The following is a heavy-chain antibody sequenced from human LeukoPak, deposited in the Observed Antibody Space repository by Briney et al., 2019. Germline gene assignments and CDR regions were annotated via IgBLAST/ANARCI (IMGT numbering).Heavy chain of an antibody. CDR1: DDSISNYY. V-gene: IGHV4-39*01. CDR2: IYYSGGT. D-gene: IGHD3-9*01. Sequence: SETLSLTCTVSDDSISNYYWGWIRQPPGKGLEWIGSIYYSGGTYYNPSLKSRVTISVDTSKNQFSLKLSSVTAADTAVYYCARHKYDILTGYYDWGQGTLVTVSS. J-gene: IGHJ4*02. CDR3: ARHKYDILTGYYD.